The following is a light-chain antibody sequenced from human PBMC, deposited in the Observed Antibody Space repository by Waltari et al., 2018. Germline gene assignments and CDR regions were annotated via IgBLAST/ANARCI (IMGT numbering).Light chain of an antibody. J-gene: IGKJ1*01. CDR2: VTS. V-gene: IGKV4-1*01. Sequence: DIVMTQSPDSLAVSLGERATINCKSSPRVLYSSNNKNYLAWYQKRPRQPPTLLFHVTSPREFGGPDRFRGSGSGTYVTFTRSSLQAEDVAVYYCQQSFSIPGTFGQGTKVEIK. CDR3: QQSFSIPGT. CDR1: PRVLYSSNNKNY.